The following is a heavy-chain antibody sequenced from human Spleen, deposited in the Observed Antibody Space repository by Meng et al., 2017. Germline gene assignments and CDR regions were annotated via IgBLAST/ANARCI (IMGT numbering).Heavy chain of an antibody. D-gene: IGHD3-10*01. CDR1: GYTFTSYY. Sequence: SVKVSCKASGYTFTSYYMHWVRQAPGQGLEWMGGIIPIFGTANYAQKFQGRVTITADKSTSTAYMELSSLRSEDTAVYYCARGALWFGELGYFDYWGQGTLVTVSS. CDR3: ARGALWFGELGYFDY. J-gene: IGHJ4*02. V-gene: IGHV1-69*06. CDR2: IIPIFGTA.